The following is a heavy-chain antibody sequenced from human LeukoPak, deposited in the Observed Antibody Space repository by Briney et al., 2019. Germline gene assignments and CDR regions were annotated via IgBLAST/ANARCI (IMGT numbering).Heavy chain of an antibody. J-gene: IGHJ6*02. D-gene: IGHD2-15*01. CDR2: IYPGDSDT. CDR1: GYSFTSYW. Sequence: GESLKISCKGSGYSFTSYWIGWVRQMPGKGLEWMGIIYPGDSDTRYSPSFQGQVTISADKSISTAYLQWSSLKASDTVMYYCARQYCSGGSCYPNYYYYGMDVWGQGTTVTVSS. CDR3: ARQYCSGGSCYPNYYYYGMDV. V-gene: IGHV5-51*01.